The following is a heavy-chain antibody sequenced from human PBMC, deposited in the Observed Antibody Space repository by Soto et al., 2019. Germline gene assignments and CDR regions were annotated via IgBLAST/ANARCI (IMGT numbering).Heavy chain of an antibody. V-gene: IGHV3-33*08. D-gene: IGHD6-13*01. Sequence: GGSLRLSCAASGFTFSNAWMSWVRQAPGKGLEWVAVIWYDGSNKYYADSVKGRFTISRDNSKNTLYLQMNSLRAEDTAVYYCAGVINPWAFAIWGQGTMVTVSS. CDR1: GFTFSNAW. CDR2: IWYDGSNK. J-gene: IGHJ3*02. CDR3: AGVINPWAFAI.